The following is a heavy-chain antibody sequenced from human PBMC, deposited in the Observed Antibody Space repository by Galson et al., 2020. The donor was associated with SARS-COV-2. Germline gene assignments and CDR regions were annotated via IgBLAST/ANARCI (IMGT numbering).Heavy chain of an antibody. CDR1: GGYLNGYS. V-gene: IGHV4-34*01. CDR3: ARATATVVNPGFDY. J-gene: IGHJ4*02. D-gene: IGHD5-18*01. CDR2: IKPSGSA. Sequence: SETLSLTCAVSGGYLNGYSWSWIRRPPGKGLEWLGEIKPSGSADYNPSLKSRVTILVDTSKKQFSLKLRSVIAPDTAVYYCARATATVVNPGFDYWGQGILVTVSS.